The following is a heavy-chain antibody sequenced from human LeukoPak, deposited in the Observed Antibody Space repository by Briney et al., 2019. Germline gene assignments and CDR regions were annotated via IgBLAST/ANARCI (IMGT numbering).Heavy chain of an antibody. V-gene: IGHV3-49*04. D-gene: IGHD7-27*01. CDR3: ASLGTTDYFFYYGMDV. Sequence: GGSLRLSCTGSGFTFGDCAMSWVRQAPGKGLEWVGFIRSKAYGGTTEYAASVKGRFTISRDDSKSIAQLQMNSLRSEDTAVYYCASLGTTDYFFYYGMDVWGQGTTVIVSS. CDR2: IRSKAYGGTT. CDR1: GFTFGDCA. J-gene: IGHJ6*02.